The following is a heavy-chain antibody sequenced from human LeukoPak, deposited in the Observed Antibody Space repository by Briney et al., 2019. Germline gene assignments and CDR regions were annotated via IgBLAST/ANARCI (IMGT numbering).Heavy chain of an antibody. CDR1: GFTFSSYG. V-gene: IGHV3-48*01. J-gene: IGHJ4*02. CDR2: ISSSSRTI. D-gene: IGHD6-19*01. Sequence: GGSLRLSCAASGFTFSSYGMNWVRQAPGKGLEWVSYISSSSRTIYYADSVKGRFTISRDNAKDSLYLQMNGLRAEDTAVCYCARGPYSSGWYGDYFEYWGQGTLVSVSS. CDR3: ARGPYSSGWYGDYFEY.